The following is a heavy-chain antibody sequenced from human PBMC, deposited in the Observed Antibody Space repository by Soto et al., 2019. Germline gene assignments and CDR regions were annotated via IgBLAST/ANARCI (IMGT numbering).Heavy chain of an antibody. CDR1: GGSISNLY. CDR2: IYYSGST. D-gene: IGHD3-3*01. V-gene: IGHV4-59*11. J-gene: IGHJ4*02. Sequence: QVQLQESGPGLVKPSETLSLTCTVSGGSISNLYWSWIRQPPGRGLEWIGYIYYSGSTNYNPSLKSRVTISIDTSKNQFSLKLRSVTAADTAVYYCARDGPHYDFWSGYYKGGPFDYWGQGALVTVSS. CDR3: ARDGPHYDFWSGYYKGGPFDY.